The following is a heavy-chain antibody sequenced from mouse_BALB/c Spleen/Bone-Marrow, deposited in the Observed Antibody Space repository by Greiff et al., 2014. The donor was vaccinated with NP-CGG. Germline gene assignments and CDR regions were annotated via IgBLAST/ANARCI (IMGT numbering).Heavy chain of an antibody. J-gene: IGHJ3*01. CDR1: GFNIKDTY. D-gene: IGHD1-1*01. V-gene: IGHV14-3*02. Sequence: EVKLVESGAELVKPGASVELSCTASGFNIKDTYMHWVKQRPEQGLEWIGRIDPANGNTKYDPKFQGKATITADTSSNTAYLQLSSLTSEDTAVYYCAMYYYGSSLFAYWGQGTLVTVSA. CDR3: AMYYYGSSLFAY. CDR2: IDPANGNT.